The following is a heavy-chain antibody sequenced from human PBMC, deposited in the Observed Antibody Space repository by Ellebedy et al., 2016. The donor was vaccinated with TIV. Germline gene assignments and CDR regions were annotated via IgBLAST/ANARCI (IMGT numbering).Heavy chain of an antibody. Sequence: GGSLRLSXEASGFTFSVYYMNWVRQAPGKGLEWVSVIDSDGGTYYADSVKGRFTISRDTSKNTLYLQMNSLRAEDTAVYYCAKGEDYGDYFDYWGQGTLVTVSS. D-gene: IGHD4-17*01. CDR1: GFTFSVYY. CDR2: IDSDGGT. V-gene: IGHV3-53*01. J-gene: IGHJ4*02. CDR3: AKGEDYGDYFDY.